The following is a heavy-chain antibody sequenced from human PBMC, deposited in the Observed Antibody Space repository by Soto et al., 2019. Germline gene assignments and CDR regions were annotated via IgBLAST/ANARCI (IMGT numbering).Heavy chain of an antibody. V-gene: IGHV4-34*01. CDR3: ARGDMVRGATKNKFYGMDV. Sequence: SETLSLTCAVYGGSFSGYYWTWIRQPPGTGLEWIGEINHSGSTNYNPSLKSRVTISVDTSKTQFSLKLSSVTAADTAVYYCARGDMVRGATKNKFYGMDVWGQGTTDTASS. CDR1: GGSFSGYY. CDR2: INHSGST. J-gene: IGHJ6*02. D-gene: IGHD3-10*01.